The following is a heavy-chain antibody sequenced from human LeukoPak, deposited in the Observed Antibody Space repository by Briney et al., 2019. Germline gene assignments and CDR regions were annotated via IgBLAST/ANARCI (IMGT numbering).Heavy chain of an antibody. CDR2: INSDGSST. V-gene: IGHV3-74*01. J-gene: IGHJ6*03. D-gene: IGHD3-3*01. Sequence: GGSLRLSCAASGFTFSSYWMHWVRHAPGKGLVWVSRINSDGSSTSYADSVKGRFTISRDNAKNTLYLHMNSLRAEDTAVYYCARFSDYDFWSGYPFYYYYMDVWGKGTTVTVSS. CDR1: GFTFSSYW. CDR3: ARFSDYDFWSGYPFYYYYMDV.